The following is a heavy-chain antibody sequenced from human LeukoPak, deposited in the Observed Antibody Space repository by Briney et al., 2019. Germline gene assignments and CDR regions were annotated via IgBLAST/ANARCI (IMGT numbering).Heavy chain of an antibody. Sequence: GASVKVSCKASEYKFTDDYMHWVRQAPGQGLEFMGWTNPDSGFTNYAQKFKGRVTMTRDTSISTAYLEVRSLTSDDTAVYYCAPTAEAYTSWWKVWGQGTLVTVSS. V-gene: IGHV1-2*02. CDR1: EYKFTDDY. CDR2: TNPDSGFT. J-gene: IGHJ4*02. CDR3: APTAEAYTSWWKV. D-gene: IGHD3-16*01.